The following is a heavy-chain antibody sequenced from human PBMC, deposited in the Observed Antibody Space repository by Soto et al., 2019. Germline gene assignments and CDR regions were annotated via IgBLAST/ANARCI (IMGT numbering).Heavy chain of an antibody. D-gene: IGHD2-2*01. CDR3: ARDSRGYCSSTSCSDAFDI. Sequence: QVQLQESGPGLVKPSETLSLTCTVSGGSISSYYWSWIRQPPGKGLEWNGYIYYSGSTNYNPSLKSRVTISVDTSNNQFSLKLSSVTAADTAVYYCARDSRGYCSSTSCSDAFDIWGQGTMVTVSS. CDR2: IYYSGST. CDR1: GGSISSYY. V-gene: IGHV4-59*01. J-gene: IGHJ3*02.